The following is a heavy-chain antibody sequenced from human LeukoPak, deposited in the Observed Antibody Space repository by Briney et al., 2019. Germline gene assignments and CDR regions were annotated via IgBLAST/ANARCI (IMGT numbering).Heavy chain of an antibody. J-gene: IGHJ4*02. V-gene: IGHV4-31*03. D-gene: IGHD3-10*01. Sequence: SETLSLTCTVSGGSISSGGYYWSWIRQHPGKGLEWIGYIYYSGSTYYNPSLKSRVTISVDTSKNQFSLKLSSVTAADTAVYYCARVVLWFGELLIDYWGQGTLVTVCS. CDR3: ARVVLWFGELLIDY. CDR1: GGSISSGGYY. CDR2: IYYSGST.